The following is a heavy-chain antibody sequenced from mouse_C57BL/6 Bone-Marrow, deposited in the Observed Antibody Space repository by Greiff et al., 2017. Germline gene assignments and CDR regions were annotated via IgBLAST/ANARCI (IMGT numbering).Heavy chain of an antibody. J-gene: IGHJ4*01. V-gene: IGHV1-59*01. Sequence: QVQLQQPGAELVRPGTSVKLSCKASGYTFTSYWMHWVKQRPGQGLEWIGVIDPSDSYTNYNQKFKGKATLTVDTAASTAYMQLSSLKSEDSAVYYCARRHAMDYWGQGTSVTVTS. CDR3: ARRHAMDY. CDR2: IDPSDSYT. CDR1: GYTFTSYW.